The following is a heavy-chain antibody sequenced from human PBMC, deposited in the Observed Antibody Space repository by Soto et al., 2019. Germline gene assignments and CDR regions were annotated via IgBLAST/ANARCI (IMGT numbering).Heavy chain of an antibody. CDR2: IYYSGST. D-gene: IGHD3-10*01. J-gene: IGHJ4*02. CDR3: ARAIMGRGVIFDY. V-gene: IGHV4-61*01. Sequence: ASETLSLTCTVSGGSVSSGSYYWSWIRQPPGKGLEWIGYIYYSGSTNYNPSLKSRVTISVDTSKNQFSLKLSSVTAADTAVYYCARAIMGRGVIFDYWGQGTLVTVSS. CDR1: GGSVSSGSYY.